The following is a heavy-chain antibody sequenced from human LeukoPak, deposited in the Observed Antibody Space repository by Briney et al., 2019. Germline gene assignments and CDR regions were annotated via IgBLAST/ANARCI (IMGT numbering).Heavy chain of an antibody. Sequence: PGGSLRLSCAASGFTFSTYAMHWVRQAPGKGLEWVAVISYDRIKRYYADSVKGRFTISRDNSKNTLYLQMNSLRAEDTAVYYCAKERSEWGIPLYFDSWGQGTLVTVSS. CDR2: ISYDRIKR. D-gene: IGHD1-26*01. CDR1: GFTFSTYA. J-gene: IGHJ4*02. V-gene: IGHV3-30*18. CDR3: AKERSEWGIPLYFDS.